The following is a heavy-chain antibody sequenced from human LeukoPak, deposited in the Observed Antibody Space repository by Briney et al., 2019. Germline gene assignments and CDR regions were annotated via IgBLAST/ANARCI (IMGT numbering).Heavy chain of an antibody. CDR1: GGSISSGDYY. Sequence: SQTLSLTCTVSGGSISSGDYYWSWIRQPPGKGLEWIRYVYYSGNTYYNPSLKSRVTISVDTSKNQFSLKLSSVTAADTAVYYCARGGIAAAGELTFNWFDPWGQGTLVTVSS. CDR2: VYYSGNT. V-gene: IGHV4-30-4*08. D-gene: IGHD6-13*01. CDR3: ARGGIAAAGELTFNWFDP. J-gene: IGHJ5*02.